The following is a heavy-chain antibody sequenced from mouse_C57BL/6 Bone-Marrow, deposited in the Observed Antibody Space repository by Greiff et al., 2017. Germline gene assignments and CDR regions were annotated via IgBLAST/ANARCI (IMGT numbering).Heavy chain of an antibody. CDR2: ISYDGSN. CDR1: GYSITSGYY. CDR3: AREKVYYGNYLYAMDY. Sequence: EVQLQESGPGLVKPSQSLSLTCSVTGYSITSGYYWNWIRQFPGNKLEWMGYISYDGSNKYNPSLKNRISITRDTSKNQFFLKLNSVTTEDTATYYCAREKVYYGNYLYAMDYWGQGTSVTVSS. J-gene: IGHJ4*01. V-gene: IGHV3-6*01. D-gene: IGHD2-1*01.